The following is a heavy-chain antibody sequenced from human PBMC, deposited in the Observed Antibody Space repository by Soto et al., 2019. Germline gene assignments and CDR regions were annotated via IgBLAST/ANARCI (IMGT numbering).Heavy chain of an antibody. CDR3: ARLKGNSWLDS. CDR1: GDSVSSNSAT. CDR2: TYYRSKWSN. Sequence: QVQLQQSGPGLVKPSQTLSLTCAISGDSVSSNSATWDWIRQSPSRGLGGLGRTYYRSKWSNNYGVTVKRRRTNKPDPPNNPGPPHLYPWTPGGTAVYYCARLKGNSWLDSWGQGTLVTVSS. V-gene: IGHV6-1*01. J-gene: IGHJ5*01.